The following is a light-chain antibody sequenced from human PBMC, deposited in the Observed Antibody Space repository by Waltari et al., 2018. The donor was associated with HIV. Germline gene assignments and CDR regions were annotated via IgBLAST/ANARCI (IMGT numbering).Light chain of an antibody. CDR2: GVS. CDR3: TSYTVRRALI. J-gene: IGLJ2*01. Sequence: QSALTQPASISGSPGQSVTLSCTGINRDLHVYDSVSWYQQLPPKAPQLIIFGVSVRPSGISHRFSGSKSGNTASLTISGLQTDDEGDYYCTSYTVRRALIFGGGTKLTVL. CDR1: NRDLHVYDS. V-gene: IGLV2-14*03.